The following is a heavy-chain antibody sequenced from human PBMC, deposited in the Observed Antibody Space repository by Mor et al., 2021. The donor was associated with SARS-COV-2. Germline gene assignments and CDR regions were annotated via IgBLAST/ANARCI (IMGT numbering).Heavy chain of an antibody. J-gene: IGHJ6*02. V-gene: IGHV3-13*05. CDR3: ARDGKDHNGMDV. D-gene: IGHD1-26*01. CDR2: IGTAGDP. Sequence: GWVSAIGTAGDPYYPGSVKGRFTISRENAKNSLYLQMNSLRAGDTAVYYCARDGKDHNGMDVWGQGTTVTVSS.